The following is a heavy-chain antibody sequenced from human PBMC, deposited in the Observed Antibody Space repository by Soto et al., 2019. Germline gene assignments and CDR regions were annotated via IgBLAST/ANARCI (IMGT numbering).Heavy chain of an antibody. CDR2: SYHSGST. CDR1: GDSISSGGYS. CDR3: ARVLISGWMGTGSYYGMDV. J-gene: IGHJ6*02. D-gene: IGHD6-19*01. Sequence: LSLPCAVFGDSISSGGYSWGWIRQPPGKGLEWIGYSYHSGSTYYSPALKSRVTISLDMSKNQFSLELNSVTAADTAVYYCARVLISGWMGTGSYYGMDVWGQGTTVTVSS. V-gene: IGHV4-30-2*01.